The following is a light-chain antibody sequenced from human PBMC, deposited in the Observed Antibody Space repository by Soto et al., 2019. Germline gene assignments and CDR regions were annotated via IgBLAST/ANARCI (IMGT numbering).Light chain of an antibody. CDR2: WAS. J-gene: IGKJ1*01. V-gene: IGKV4-1*01. CDR3: QQYYSTPCT. CDR1: QSIFYSSNNKNY. Sequence: DIVMTQSPDSLAVSLGERATINCKSSQSIFYSSNNKNYLTWYQQKPGQPPKLLIYWASTRESGVPDRFSGSGSGTDFTLTISSLQAEDVELYYCQQYYSTPCTFGQGTKVEIK.